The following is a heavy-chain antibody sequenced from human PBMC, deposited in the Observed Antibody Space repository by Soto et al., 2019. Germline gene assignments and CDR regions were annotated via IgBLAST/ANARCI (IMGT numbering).Heavy chain of an antibody. CDR3: AKAKQPYDFWSGYSPLTFDY. D-gene: IGHD3-3*01. Sequence: GGSLRLSWAASGCTFSSYAMSWIRQAPGKGLEWVSAISGSGGSTYYADSVKGRFTISRDNSKNTLYLQMNSLRAEDTAVYYCAKAKQPYDFWSGYSPLTFDYWGQGTLVTVSS. CDR1: GCTFSSYA. J-gene: IGHJ4*02. V-gene: IGHV3-23*01. CDR2: ISGSGGST.